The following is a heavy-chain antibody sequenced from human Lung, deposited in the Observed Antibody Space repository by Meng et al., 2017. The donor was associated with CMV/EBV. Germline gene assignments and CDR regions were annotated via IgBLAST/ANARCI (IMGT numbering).Heavy chain of an antibody. J-gene: IGHJ6*02. CDR2: IYYTGST. CDR3: AGATGGNGLVAYYYYGLDA. D-gene: IGHD5-12*01. V-gene: IGHV4-59*01. CDR1: GGSISGYY. Sequence: SETLSLTCAVSGGSISGYYWSWIRQPPGKGLEWNGYIYYTGSTNYNPSLKSRITISLDTSKNQFSLKLRSVTAADTAVYYGAGATGGNGLVAYYYYGLDAWGQGTTVTGSS.